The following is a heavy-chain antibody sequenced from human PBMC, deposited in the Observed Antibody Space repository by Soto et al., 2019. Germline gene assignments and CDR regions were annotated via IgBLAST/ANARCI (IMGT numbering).Heavy chain of an antibody. V-gene: IGHV3-74*01. D-gene: IGHD2-8*01. CDR3: ARDREWAFDY. CDR1: GFTFSSYW. J-gene: IGHJ4*02. CDR2: INGGGSKT. Sequence: GGSLRLSCAASGFTFSSYWMHWVRQTPEKGLVWVSHINGGGSKTTYADSVKGRFTISRDNAKNTLYLQMNSLRAEDTAVYYCARDREWAFDYWGQGTLVTVSS.